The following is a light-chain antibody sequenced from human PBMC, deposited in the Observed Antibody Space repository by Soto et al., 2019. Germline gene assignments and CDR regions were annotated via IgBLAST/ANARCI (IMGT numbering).Light chain of an antibody. CDR1: QTVRGEY. Sequence: EIVLTQSPGTLSLSPGERATVSFMSSQTVRGEYLAWYQQRRGQPPRLLIYGAFNRAGGVPARFSGSGSETDFTLTISSLGPEDFAIYHCQQRRSWPWTFGQGTKVDIK. J-gene: IGKJ1*01. CDR3: QQRRSWPWT. CDR2: GAF. V-gene: IGKV3D-20*02.